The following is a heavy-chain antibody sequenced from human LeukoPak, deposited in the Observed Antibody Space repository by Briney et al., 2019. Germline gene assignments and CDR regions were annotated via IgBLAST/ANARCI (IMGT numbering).Heavy chain of an antibody. CDR2: INPSGGST. Sequence: ASVKVSCKASGYTFTSYYMHWVRQAPGQGLEWMGIINPSGGSTSYAQKFQGRVTMTRDTSTSTVYMELSSLRSEDTAVYYCARVVVVVAAIDYYYYMDVWGKGTTVTVSS. CDR1: GYTFTSYY. J-gene: IGHJ6*03. D-gene: IGHD2-15*01. V-gene: IGHV1-46*01. CDR3: ARVVVVVAAIDYYYYMDV.